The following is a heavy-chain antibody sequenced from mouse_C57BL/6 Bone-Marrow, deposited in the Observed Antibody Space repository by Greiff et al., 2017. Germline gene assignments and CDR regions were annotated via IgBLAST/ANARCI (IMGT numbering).Heavy chain of an antibody. D-gene: IGHD1-2*01. Sequence: QVQLQQPGAELVRPGTSVKLSCKASGYTFTSYWMHWVKQRPGQGLEWIGVIDPSDSYTNYNQKFKGQATLTVDTSSSTAYMQLSILTSEDSAVYYCARERSYGYYYAMDYRGQATSVTVFS. J-gene: IGHJ4*01. CDR1: GYTFTSYW. V-gene: IGHV1-59*01. CDR2: IDPSDSYT. CDR3: ARERSYGYYYAMDY.